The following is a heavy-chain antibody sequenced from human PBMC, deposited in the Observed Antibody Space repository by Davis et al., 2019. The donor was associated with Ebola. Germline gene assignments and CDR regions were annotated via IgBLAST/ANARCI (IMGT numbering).Heavy chain of an antibody. CDR2: IKGDGGEK. Sequence: GESLKISCAASGFTFSSYGMHWVRQAPGKGLEWVAIIKGDGGEKYYVDSVKGRFTISRDNAKNSLFLEMNSLRAEDTAFYYCASGDGRGRSYDMDVWGQGTTVTFSS. CDR1: GFTFSSYG. J-gene: IGHJ6*03. D-gene: IGHD3/OR15-3a*01. CDR3: ASGDGRGRSYDMDV. V-gene: IGHV3-7*03.